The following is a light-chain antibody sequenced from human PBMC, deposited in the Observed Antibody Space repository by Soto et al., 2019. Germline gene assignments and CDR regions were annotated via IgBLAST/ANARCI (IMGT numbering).Light chain of an antibody. V-gene: IGKV3-20*01. J-gene: IGKJ1*01. CDR1: QSVSSSY. Sequence: EIVLTQSPATLSLSPGERATLSCRSSQSVSSSYLAWYQQKPGQAPRLLFDDSSNTATGLPDWFSGGGAGNVFTLTISRLEADAFVVYCYQQYGNSPTFGQGTKLEIK. CDR3: QQYGNSPT. CDR2: DSS.